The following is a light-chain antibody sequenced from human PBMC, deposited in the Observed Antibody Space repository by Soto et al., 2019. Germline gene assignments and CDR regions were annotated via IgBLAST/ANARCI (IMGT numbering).Light chain of an antibody. Sequence: QPVLTQPPSVSGAPGQRVTISCTGSRSNIGAGYDVHWYQQLPGTAPKLLIDGNTNRPSGIPDRFSGSKSGTSASLAITGLQAEDEADYYCQSYDSSLSGSNVFGTGTKLTVL. CDR1: RSNIGAGYD. J-gene: IGLJ1*01. CDR3: QSYDSSLSGSNV. CDR2: GNT. V-gene: IGLV1-40*01.